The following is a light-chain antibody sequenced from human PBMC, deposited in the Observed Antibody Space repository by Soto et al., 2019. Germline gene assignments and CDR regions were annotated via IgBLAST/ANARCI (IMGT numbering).Light chain of an antibody. CDR2: WAS. V-gene: IGKV4-1*01. Sequence: DIVMTQSPDFLALSLGERATVNCKSSQSLLYSSNNYNYLAWYQQKPGQPPKLLIYWASTRESGVPDRFSGSGSGTDFTLTISCLQAEDVAVYYCQQYISTPRTFGQGTKVEIK. J-gene: IGKJ1*01. CDR1: QSLLYSSNNYNY. CDR3: QQYISTPRT.